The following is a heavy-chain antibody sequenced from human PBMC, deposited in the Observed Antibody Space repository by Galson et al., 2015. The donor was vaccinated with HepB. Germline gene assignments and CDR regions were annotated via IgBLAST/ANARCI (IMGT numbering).Heavy chain of an antibody. CDR2: IYPGDSDT. V-gene: IGHV5-51*03. CDR1: GYSFTSYW. D-gene: IGHD3-22*01. Sequence: QSGAEVKKPGESLKISCKGSGYSFTSYWIGWVRQMPGKGLEWMGIIYPGDSDTRYSPSFQGQVTISADKSISTAYLQWSSLKASDTAMYYCARDVYYYDSSGYYPQAASFDYWGQGTLVTVSS. J-gene: IGHJ4*02. CDR3: ARDVYYYDSSGYYPQAASFDY.